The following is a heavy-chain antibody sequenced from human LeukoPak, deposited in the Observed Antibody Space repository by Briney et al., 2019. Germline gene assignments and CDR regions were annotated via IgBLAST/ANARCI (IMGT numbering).Heavy chain of an antibody. CDR3: AKDPWSGGSFGDY. CDR2: ISYDGSNK. CDR1: GFTFSSYG. Sequence: GGSLRLSCAASGFTFSSYGMHWVRQAPGKGLEWVAVISYDGSNKYYADSVKGRFTISRDNSKNTLYLQPNSLRAEDTALYYCAKDPWSGGSFGDYWGQGTLVTVSS. D-gene: IGHD2-15*01. V-gene: IGHV3-30*18. J-gene: IGHJ4*02.